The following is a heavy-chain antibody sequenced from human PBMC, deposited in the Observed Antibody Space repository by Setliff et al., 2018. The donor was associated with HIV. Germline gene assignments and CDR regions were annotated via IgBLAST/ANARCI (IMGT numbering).Heavy chain of an antibody. CDR2: IYYSGST. Sequence: SETLSLTCTVSGGSISSFYWTWIRQPPGKGLEWIGYIYYSGSTNYNPSLKSRLTISVDTSKNQVSLKLSSVTAADTAVYYCARLWGLKEDTFDIWGQGTMVTVSS. CDR3: ARLWGLKEDTFDI. V-gene: IGHV4-59*01. CDR1: GGSISSFY. D-gene: IGHD3-16*01. J-gene: IGHJ3*02.